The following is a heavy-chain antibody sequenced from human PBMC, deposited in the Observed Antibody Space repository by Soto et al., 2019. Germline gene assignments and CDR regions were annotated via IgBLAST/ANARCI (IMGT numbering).Heavy chain of an antibody. CDR1: GGTFSSYA. CDR2: ISANNGTT. D-gene: IGHD6-19*01. Sequence: ASVKVSCKASGGTFSSYAISWVRQAPGQGLEWMGGISANNGTTNYAQKLQGRVTMTTDTSTSTAYMELSSLRSDDTAVYYCGREEGVAVAGIYYYYGMDVWGQGTTVTVSS. J-gene: IGHJ6*02. V-gene: IGHV1-18*01. CDR3: GREEGVAVAGIYYYYGMDV.